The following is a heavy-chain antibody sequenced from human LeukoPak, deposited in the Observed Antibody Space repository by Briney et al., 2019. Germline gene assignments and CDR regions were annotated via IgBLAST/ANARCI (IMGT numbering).Heavy chain of an antibody. CDR2: FDPEDGET. V-gene: IGHV1-24*01. Sequence: GASVKVSCKVSGYTLTELSMHWVRQAPGKGLEWMGGFDPEDGETIYAQKFQGRVTMTEDTSTDTAYMELSRLRSDDTAVYFCGRDYDILTGPYYYYYYYIDVWGEGTTVTVSS. CDR3: GRDYDILTGPYYYYYYYIDV. D-gene: IGHD3-9*01. J-gene: IGHJ6*03. CDR1: GYTLTELS.